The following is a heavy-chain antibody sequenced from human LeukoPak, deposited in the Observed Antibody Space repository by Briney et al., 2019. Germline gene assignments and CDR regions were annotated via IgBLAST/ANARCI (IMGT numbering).Heavy chain of an antibody. D-gene: IGHD6-13*01. V-gene: IGHV3-7*03. CDR3: AREILGAASAFDY. CDR1: GFIFSTYW. Sequence: PGGSLRLSCAASGFIFSTYWMSWVRQAPGKGLEWVANIKEDGTVKYHTDSVKGRFTISRDNAKNSLFLQMNSLRAEDTAVYYCAREILGAASAFDYWGQGTLVTVSS. CDR2: IKEDGTVK. J-gene: IGHJ4*02.